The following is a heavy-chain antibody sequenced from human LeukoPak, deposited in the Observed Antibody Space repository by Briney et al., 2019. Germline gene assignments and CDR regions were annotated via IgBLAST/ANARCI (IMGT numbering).Heavy chain of an antibody. Sequence: ASVKVSCKASGYTFTSYGISWVRQAPGQGLEWMGWISAYNGNTNYAQKLQGRVTMTTDTSTSTAYMELRSLRSDDTAVYYCARHQYYDFWSGYYFDGWGQGTLVTVSS. J-gene: IGHJ5*02. CDR2: ISAYNGNT. CDR3: ARHQYYDFWSGYYFDG. V-gene: IGHV1-18*01. D-gene: IGHD3-3*01. CDR1: GYTFTSYG.